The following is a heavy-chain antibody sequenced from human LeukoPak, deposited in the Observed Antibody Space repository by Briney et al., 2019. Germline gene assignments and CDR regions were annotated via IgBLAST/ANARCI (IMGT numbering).Heavy chain of an antibody. CDR2: ISGSGGST. Sequence: GGSLRLSCAASGFTFSSYGLSWVRQAPGKGLEWVSAISGSGGSTYYADFVKGRFTISRDNSKNTLYLQMNSLRAEDTAVYYCAKGRTCGGDCYYVSYWGQGTLVTVSS. CDR1: GFTFSSYG. J-gene: IGHJ4*02. V-gene: IGHV3-23*01. D-gene: IGHD2-21*02. CDR3: AKGRTCGGDCYYVSY.